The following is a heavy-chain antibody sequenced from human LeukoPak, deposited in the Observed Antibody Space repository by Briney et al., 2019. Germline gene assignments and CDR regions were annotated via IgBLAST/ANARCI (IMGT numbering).Heavy chain of an antibody. J-gene: IGHJ6*03. V-gene: IGHV3-30*02. CDR3: AKDLTTVTIPSYMGV. CDR1: GFTFSSYG. Sequence: PGGSLRLSCAASGFTFSSYGMHWVRQAPGKGLEWVAFIRYDGSNKYYADSVKGRFTISRDNSKNTLYLQMNSLRAGDTAVYYCAKDLTTVTIPSYMGVWGKGTTVTISS. CDR2: IRYDGSNK. D-gene: IGHD4-17*01.